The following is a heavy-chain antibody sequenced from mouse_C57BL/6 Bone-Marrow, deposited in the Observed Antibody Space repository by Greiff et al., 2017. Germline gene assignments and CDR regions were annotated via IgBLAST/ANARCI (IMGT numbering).Heavy chain of an antibody. D-gene: IGHD2-1*01. Sequence: VQLQQSGAELAKPGASVKLSCKASGYTFTSYWMHWVKQRPGQGLEWIGYINPSSGYTKYNQKFKGKATLTADKSSSTAYMELRSLTSEDSAVYFCARGSYGNYGVFDYWGQGTTLTVSS. CDR1: GYTFTSYW. J-gene: IGHJ2*01. V-gene: IGHV1-7*01. CDR2: INPSSGYT. CDR3: ARGSYGNYGVFDY.